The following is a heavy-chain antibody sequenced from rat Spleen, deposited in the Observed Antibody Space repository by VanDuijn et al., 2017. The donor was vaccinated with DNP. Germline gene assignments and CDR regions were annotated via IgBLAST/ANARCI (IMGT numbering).Heavy chain of an antibody. V-gene: IGHV3-3*01. Sequence: EVQLQESGPGLVKPSQSLSLTCSVTGYSITSSYRWNWIRKFPGNKLEWMGSVNSAGSTNYNPSLKSRISITSYTSKNQFFLQVNSVTTEDTATYYCARWPGYNPPYAMDAWGQGTSVTVSS. CDR1: GYSITSSYR. D-gene: IGHD1-4*01. J-gene: IGHJ4*01. CDR3: ARWPGYNPPYAMDA. CDR2: VNSAGST.